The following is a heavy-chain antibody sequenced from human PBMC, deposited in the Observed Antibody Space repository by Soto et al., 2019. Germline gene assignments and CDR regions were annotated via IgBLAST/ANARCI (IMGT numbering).Heavy chain of an antibody. CDR1: GYTFTSYG. CDR3: ARVDIAARQGPLDY. Sequence: ASVKLSCKASGYTFTSYGISWVRQAPGQGLEWMGWISAYNGNTNYAQKLQGRVTMTTDTSTSTAYMELRSLRSHDTAVYYCARVDIAARQGPLDYWGQGTLVTVSS. V-gene: IGHV1-18*01. D-gene: IGHD6-6*01. CDR2: ISAYNGNT. J-gene: IGHJ4*02.